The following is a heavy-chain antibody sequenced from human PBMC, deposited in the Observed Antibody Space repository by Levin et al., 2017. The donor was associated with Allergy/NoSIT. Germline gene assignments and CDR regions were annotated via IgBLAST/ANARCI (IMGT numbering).Heavy chain of an antibody. CDR2: IYSGGST. Sequence: GGSLRLSCAASGFTVSSNYMSWVRQAPGKGLEWVSVIYSGGSTYYADSVKGRFTISRDNSKNTLYLQMNSLRAEDTAVYYCARLKAESDYYYGMDVWGQGTTVTVSS. D-gene: IGHD2-15*01. V-gene: IGHV3-66*04. J-gene: IGHJ6*02. CDR1: GFTVSSNY. CDR3: ARLKAESDYYYGMDV.